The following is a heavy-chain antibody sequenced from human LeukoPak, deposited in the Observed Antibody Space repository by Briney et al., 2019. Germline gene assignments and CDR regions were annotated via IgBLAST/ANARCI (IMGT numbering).Heavy chain of an antibody. J-gene: IGHJ4*02. V-gene: IGHV4-34*01. CDR1: GGSFSGYY. Sequence: SEALSLTCAVYGGSFSGYYWSWIRQPPGKGLEWIGEINHSGSTNYNPSLKSRVTISVDTSKNQFSLKLSSVIAADTAVYYCARGHYDSSGYYYDYWGQGTLVTVSS. CDR3: ARGHYDSSGYYYDY. D-gene: IGHD3-22*01. CDR2: INHSGST.